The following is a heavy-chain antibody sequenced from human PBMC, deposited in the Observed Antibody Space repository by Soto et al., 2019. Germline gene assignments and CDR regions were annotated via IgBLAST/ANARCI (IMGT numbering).Heavy chain of an antibody. V-gene: IGHV3-23*01. J-gene: IGHJ4*02. Sequence: EVQLLESGGGLVQPGGSLRLSCAASGFTFSSDAMSWVRQAPGKGLEWVSAISGSGGSTYYADSVKGRFTISRDNSKNTEYLQMNSLRAEDTAVYYGAKLGRLDFNRAAVAPASFFDYWGQGTLVTVSS. CDR2: ISGSGGST. CDR1: GFTFSSDA. D-gene: IGHD6-25*01. CDR3: AKLGRLDFNRAAVAPASFFDY.